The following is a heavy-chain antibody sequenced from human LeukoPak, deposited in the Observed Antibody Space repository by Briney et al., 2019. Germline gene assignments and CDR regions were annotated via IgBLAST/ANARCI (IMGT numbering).Heavy chain of an antibody. CDR2: ISSSGSTI. V-gene: IGHV3-21*04. Sequence: GGSLRLSCAASGFTFSSYSMNWVRQAPGKGLEWVSSISSSGSTIYYADSVKGRFTISRDNAKNSLYLQMNSLRAEDTAVYYCARERSTELWFGQVSGIDYWGQGTLVTVSS. CDR1: GFTFSSYS. D-gene: IGHD3-10*01. J-gene: IGHJ4*02. CDR3: ARERSTELWFGQVSGIDY.